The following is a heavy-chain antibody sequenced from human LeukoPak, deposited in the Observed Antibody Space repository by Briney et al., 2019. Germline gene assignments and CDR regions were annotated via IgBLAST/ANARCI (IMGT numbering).Heavy chain of an antibody. CDR3: ARDRGIYYGSGSCQPGYPGMDV. D-gene: IGHD3-10*01. V-gene: IGHV3-48*03. CDR1: GFTFSSYE. CDR2: ISSSGSTI. Sequence: GGSLTLSCAASGFTFSSYEMNWVRQAPGKGLKWVSYISSSGSTIYYADSVKGRFTISRDNAKNSLYLQMNSLRAEDTAVYYCARDRGIYYGSGSCQPGYPGMDVWGQGTTLTVSS. J-gene: IGHJ6*02.